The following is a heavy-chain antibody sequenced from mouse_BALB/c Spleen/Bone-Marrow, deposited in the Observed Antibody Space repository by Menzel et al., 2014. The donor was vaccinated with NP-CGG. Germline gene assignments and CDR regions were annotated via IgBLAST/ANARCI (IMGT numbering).Heavy chain of an antibody. CDR2: IRLKSNNYAT. Sequence: EVQLVESGGGLVQPGRSMKLSCVASGFTFSNYWMNWVRQSPEKGLEWVAEIRLKSNNYATDYAESVRGRFTISRDDSKSSVYLQMNNLRAEDTGIYYCTTGFAYWGQGTLVTVSA. V-gene: IGHV6-6*02. CDR1: GFTFSNYW. J-gene: IGHJ3*01. CDR3: TTGFAY.